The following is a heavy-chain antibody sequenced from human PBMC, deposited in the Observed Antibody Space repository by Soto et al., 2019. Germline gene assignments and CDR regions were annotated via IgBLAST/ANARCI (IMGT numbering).Heavy chain of an antibody. CDR3: ARVIRVSGEYYGMDV. Sequence: SETLSLTCTVSSGSISSYYWSWIRQPPGKGLEWIGYIYYSGSTNYNPSLKSRVTISVDTSKNQFSLKLSSVTAADTAVYYCARVIRVSGEYYGMDVWGQGNTVTVSS. CDR1: SGSISSYY. D-gene: IGHD7-27*01. J-gene: IGHJ6*02. V-gene: IGHV4-59*01. CDR2: IYYSGST.